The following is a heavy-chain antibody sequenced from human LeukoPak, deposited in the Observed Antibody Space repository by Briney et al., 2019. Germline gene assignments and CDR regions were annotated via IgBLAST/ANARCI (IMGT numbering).Heavy chain of an antibody. V-gene: IGHV4-39*02. CDR3: AREDTGGLDY. J-gene: IGHJ4*02. Sequence: SETLSLTCGVSGDSISSRLYYWAWIRQPPGKGLEWIASIYYSGSTYYNPSLKSRITISIDTAKNQFSLRLNSVAATDTAVYYCAREDTGGLDYWGQGILVTVSP. CDR2: IYYSGST. D-gene: IGHD2-8*02. CDR1: GDSISSRLYY.